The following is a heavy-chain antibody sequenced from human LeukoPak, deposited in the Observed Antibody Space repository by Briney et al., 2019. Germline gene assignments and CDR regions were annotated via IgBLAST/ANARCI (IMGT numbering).Heavy chain of an antibody. Sequence: GGSLRLSCAASGFTFSSYGMTWVRQAPGKGLEWVSGISGSGSSIYYADSVEGRFTISRDNSKNTLSLQMNSLRAEDTAVYYCAKIPSIHYYGSANYMDVWGKGTTVTVSS. CDR2: ISGSGSSI. D-gene: IGHD3-10*01. CDR3: AKIPSIHYYGSANYMDV. J-gene: IGHJ6*03. CDR1: GFTFSSYG. V-gene: IGHV3-23*01.